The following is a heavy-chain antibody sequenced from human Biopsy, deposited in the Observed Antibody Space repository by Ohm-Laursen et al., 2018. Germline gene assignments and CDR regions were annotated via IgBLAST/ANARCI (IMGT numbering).Heavy chain of an antibody. CDR2: IYTIGDT. D-gene: IGHD3-3*01. V-gene: IGHV4-4*07. Sequence: SETLSLTCTVSGASMTGYFWTWVRQPAGKGLDWIGHIYTIGDTKYNPSLESRVTMSLDTSKNKFSLKMTSLTAADTAVYFCAREDEGLLRALDLWGQGTMVTVSS. CDR1: GASMTGYF. J-gene: IGHJ3*01. CDR3: AREDEGLLRALDL.